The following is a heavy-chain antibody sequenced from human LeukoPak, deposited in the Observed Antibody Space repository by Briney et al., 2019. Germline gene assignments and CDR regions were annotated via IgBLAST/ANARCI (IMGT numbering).Heavy chain of an antibody. CDR1: GFTFSSYW. J-gene: IGHJ3*02. CDR3: ARESYCSGGSCYSGRAFDI. V-gene: IGHV3-74*01. CDR2: LSTDGSRT. Sequence: GGSLRLSCAASGFTFSSYWMHWVRQAPGKGLVWVSRLSTDGSRTSYADSVKGRFTISRDNAKNMLYLQMNSLRAEDTAVYYCARESYCSGGSCYSGRAFDIWGQGTMVTVSS. D-gene: IGHD2-15*01.